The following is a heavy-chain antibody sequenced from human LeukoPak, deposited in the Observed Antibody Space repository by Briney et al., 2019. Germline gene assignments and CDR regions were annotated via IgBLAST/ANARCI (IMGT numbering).Heavy chain of an antibody. CDR3: ARNSTSWSFDL. CDR2: IYYSGST. D-gene: IGHD3-10*01. Sequence: SETLSLTCAVSGYSISSGDYWAWLRQPPGKGLEWIGSIYYSGSTDYNPSLKSRVTISADTSKNQFSLTLNSVTAADTAVYYCARNSTSWSFDLWGRGTLVTVSS. CDR1: GYSISSGDY. V-gene: IGHV4-38-2*01. J-gene: IGHJ2*01.